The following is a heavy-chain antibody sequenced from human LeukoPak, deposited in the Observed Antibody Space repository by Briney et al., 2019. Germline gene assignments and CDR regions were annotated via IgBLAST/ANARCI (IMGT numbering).Heavy chain of an antibody. Sequence: SSVNVSCLCSGGTFLNDAISWVRPAPGRGVEWVGRIIPIPGIANYAQKFQGRVTITADKSTSTGYMELSSLRSEDTAVYYCARSGPKDDYYYGMDVWGQGTTVTVSS. V-gene: IGHV1-69*04. CDR1: GGTFLNDA. J-gene: IGHJ6*02. CDR3: ARSGPKDDYYYGMDV. D-gene: IGHD3-10*01. CDR2: IIPIPGIA.